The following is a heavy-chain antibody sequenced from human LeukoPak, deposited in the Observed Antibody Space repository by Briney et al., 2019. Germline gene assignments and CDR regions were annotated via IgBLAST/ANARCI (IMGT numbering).Heavy chain of an antibody. CDR1: GFTVSSNY. V-gene: IGHV3-53*01. Sequence: PGGSLRLSCAASGFTVSSNYMTWVRQAPGKGLEWVSVIYSGGRTYYADSVKGRFTISRDNSKNTLYLQMNRLRAEDTAVYYCARASRGYSGYFDYWGQGTLVIVSS. CDR2: IYSGGRT. J-gene: IGHJ4*02. CDR3: ARASRGYSGYFDY. D-gene: IGHD5-12*01.